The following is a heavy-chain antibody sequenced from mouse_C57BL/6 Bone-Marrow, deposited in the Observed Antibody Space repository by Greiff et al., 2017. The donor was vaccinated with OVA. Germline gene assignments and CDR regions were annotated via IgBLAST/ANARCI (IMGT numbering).Heavy chain of an antibody. CDR1: GYSITSGYY. D-gene: IGHD2-5*01. Sequence: VQLKESGPGLVKPSQSLSLTCSVTGYSITSGYYWNWIRQFPGNKLEWMGYISYDGSNNYNSSLKNRISITRDTSTNQFFLKLNSVTTEDTATCCCAGEDYSNYPWAYWYFDVWGTGTTVTVSS. J-gene: IGHJ1*03. V-gene: IGHV3-6*01. CDR2: ISYDGSN. CDR3: AGEDYSNYPWAYWYFDV.